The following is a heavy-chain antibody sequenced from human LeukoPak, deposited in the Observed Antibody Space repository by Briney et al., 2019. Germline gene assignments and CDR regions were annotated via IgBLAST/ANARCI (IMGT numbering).Heavy chain of an antibody. J-gene: IGHJ4*02. CDR3: ARFSSGCITRSCYLPY. Sequence: KPSETLSLTCSVSGGSLSSHYWSWIRQPPGKGLELIGHIHDTGSTFYNPSLRGRVTISLDTSNNQFSLKLTSMTAADTAVYYCARFSSGCITRSCYLPYWGQGTLVTVS. D-gene: IGHD2-2*01. V-gene: IGHV4-59*11. CDR2: IHDTGST. CDR1: GGSLSSHY.